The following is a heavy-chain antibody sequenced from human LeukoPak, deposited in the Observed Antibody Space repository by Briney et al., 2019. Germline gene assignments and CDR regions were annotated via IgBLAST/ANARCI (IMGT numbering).Heavy chain of an antibody. CDR3: ARDREELAPFDY. CDR1: GYTFTNYG. J-gene: IGHJ4*02. D-gene: IGHD6-6*01. V-gene: IGHV1-18*01. CDR2: ISAYNGNT. Sequence: ASVTVSFKASGYTFTNYGIRWVRPAPGQGLEWMGWISAYNGNTNYPQKLQGRVTMTTDTSTSTAYMELRSLRSDDTAVYYCARDREELAPFDYWGQGTLVTVSS.